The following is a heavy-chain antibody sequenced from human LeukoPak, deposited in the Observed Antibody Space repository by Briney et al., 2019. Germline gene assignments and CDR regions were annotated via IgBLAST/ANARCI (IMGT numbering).Heavy chain of an antibody. Sequence: SETLSLTCTVSGGSINNDYWSWIRQPPGKGLEWIGNIYYSGSTNNNPSLKSRVTISVDTSKNQFSLKLNSVTAADTAVYYCARRKNRGWATDTFDIWGQGTMVTVSS. D-gene: IGHD6-19*01. CDR3: ARRKNRGWATDTFDI. CDR1: GGSINNDY. CDR2: IYYSGST. V-gene: IGHV4-59*08. J-gene: IGHJ3*02.